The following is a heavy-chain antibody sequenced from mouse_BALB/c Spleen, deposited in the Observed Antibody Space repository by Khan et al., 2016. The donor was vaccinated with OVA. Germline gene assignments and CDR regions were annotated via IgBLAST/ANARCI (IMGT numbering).Heavy chain of an antibody. CDR2: ISYSGST. Sequence: VQLQQSGPGLVKPSQSLSLTCTVTGYSITSGYGWNWLRQFPGNKLEWMGYISYSGSTNYNPSLKSRISITRDTSKNQFFLQLNSVTTEDTATYYRARTARIKYWGQGTTLTVSS. CDR1: GYSITSGYG. V-gene: IGHV3-2*02. J-gene: IGHJ2*01. CDR3: ARTARIKY. D-gene: IGHD1-2*01.